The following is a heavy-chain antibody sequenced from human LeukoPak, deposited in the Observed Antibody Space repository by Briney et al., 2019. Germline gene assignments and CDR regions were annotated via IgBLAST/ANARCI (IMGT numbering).Heavy chain of an antibody. Sequence: SETLSLTCTVSDDSFSSHYCTWIRQPPGKGLEWIGYISYIGSTNYNPSLKSRVTISVDTSKNQFSLKVSSVTAADTAVYYCARTLTPYDSSGKLCWFDPWGQGTLVTVSS. CDR3: ARTLTPYDSSGKLCWFDP. CDR1: DDSFSSHY. CDR2: ISYIGST. J-gene: IGHJ5*02. V-gene: IGHV4-59*08. D-gene: IGHD3-22*01.